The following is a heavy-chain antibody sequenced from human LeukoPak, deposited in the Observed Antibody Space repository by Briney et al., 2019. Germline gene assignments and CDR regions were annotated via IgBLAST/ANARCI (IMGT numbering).Heavy chain of an antibody. J-gene: IGHJ6*04. V-gene: IGHV3-21*01. Sequence: KAGGSLRLSCAASGFTFSSYSMNWVRQAPGKGLEWVSSISSSSSYIYYADSVKGRFTISRDNAKNSLYLQMNSLRAEDTAVYYCAKSYVVTGRPVWGKGTTVTVSS. CDR1: GFTFSSYS. CDR2: ISSSSSYI. D-gene: IGHD4-23*01. CDR3: AKSYVVTGRPV.